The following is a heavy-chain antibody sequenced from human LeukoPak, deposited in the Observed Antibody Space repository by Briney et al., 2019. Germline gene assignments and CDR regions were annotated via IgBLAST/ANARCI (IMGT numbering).Heavy chain of an antibody. CDR2: IYPGESDT. J-gene: IGHJ4*02. CDR1: GYIFPTYW. V-gene: IGHV5-51*01. CDR3: ARNRGDNTFDY. Sequence: GESLKISCKGSGYIFPTYWIGWVRQMPGKGLEWMGFIYPGESDTRYSPSFQGQVTISADKSISTAYLQWRSLKASDTAMYYCARNRGDNTFDYWGQGILVTVSS. D-gene: IGHD3-10*01.